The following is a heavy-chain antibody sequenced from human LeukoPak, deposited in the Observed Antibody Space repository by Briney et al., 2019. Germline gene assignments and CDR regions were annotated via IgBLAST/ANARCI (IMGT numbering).Heavy chain of an antibody. CDR1: GASISSSYY. D-gene: IGHD6-13*01. V-gene: IGHV4-39*01. Sequence: KPSETLSLTCTVSGASISSSYYWGWIRQSPGKGLEWIASIYFRGGTYYNPSLKSRVTISVDTTKNVCSLKSTSVAAAETAVYYCVRHIAMGSPLYDWGQGTLVTVSA. J-gene: IGHJ4*02. CDR2: IYFRGGT. CDR3: VRHIAMGSPLYD.